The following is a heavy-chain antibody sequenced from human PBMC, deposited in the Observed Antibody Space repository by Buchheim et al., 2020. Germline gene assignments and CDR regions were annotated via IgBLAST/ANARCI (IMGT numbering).Heavy chain of an antibody. CDR2: ISGSGGST. D-gene: IGHD6-19*01. J-gene: IGHJ6*02. Sequence: EVQLLESGGGLVQPGGSLRLSCAASGFTFSSYAMSWVRQAPGKGLEWVSAISGSGGSTYYADSVKGRFTISRDNSQNTLYLQMNSLRAEDTAVYYCAKDREIAVAGTGDYYGMDVWGQGTT. V-gene: IGHV3-23*01. CDR3: AKDREIAVAGTGDYYGMDV. CDR1: GFTFSSYA.